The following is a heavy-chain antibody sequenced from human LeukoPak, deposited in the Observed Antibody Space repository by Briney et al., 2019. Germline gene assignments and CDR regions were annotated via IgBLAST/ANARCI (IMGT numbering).Heavy chain of an antibody. Sequence: ASVKVSCKASGYSFTNYGISWVRQAPGQGLEWMGWISGDNGNTKYALKFQDRVTLTTERSATTVYMELRKLKSDDTAVYYCARDNEGYCFASGSSVLDYWGQGTLVTASA. CDR1: GYSFTNYG. CDR3: ARDNEGYCFASGSSVLDY. D-gene: IGHD3-10*01. J-gene: IGHJ4*02. CDR2: ISGDNGNT. V-gene: IGHV1-18*01.